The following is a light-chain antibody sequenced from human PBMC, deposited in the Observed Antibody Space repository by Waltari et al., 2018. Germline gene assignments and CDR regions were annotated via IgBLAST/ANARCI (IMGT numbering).Light chain of an antibody. CDR2: EAS. Sequence: IVLTQSPGTLSLSPGERATLSCRATQSVSADYVAWYQQKPGQAPRLLIYEASSRATGIPDRFSGSGSRTDFTLTISRLEPEDFAVYYCQQYGNSPTTFGQGTKVEIK. V-gene: IGKV3-20*01. J-gene: IGKJ1*01. CDR3: QQYGNSPTT. CDR1: QSVSADY.